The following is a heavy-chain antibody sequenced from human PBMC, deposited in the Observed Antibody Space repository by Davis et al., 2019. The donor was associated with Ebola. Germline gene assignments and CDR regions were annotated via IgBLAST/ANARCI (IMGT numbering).Heavy chain of an antibody. CDR2: IKQDGSEK. D-gene: IGHD3-22*01. J-gene: IGHJ4*02. CDR1: GFTFSSYW. CDR3: ARDPVDYDSSGYWFDY. V-gene: IGHV3-7*01. Sequence: GGSLRLSCAASGFTFSSYWMSWVRQAPGKGLEWVANIKQDGSEKYYADSVKGRFTISRDNSKNTLYLQMNSLRAEDTAVYYCARDPVDYDSSGYWFDYWGQGTLVTVSS.